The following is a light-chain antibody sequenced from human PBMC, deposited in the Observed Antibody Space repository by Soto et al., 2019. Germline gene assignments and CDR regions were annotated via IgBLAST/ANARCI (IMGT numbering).Light chain of an antibody. V-gene: IGLV3-21*04. CDR1: NIGSKN. Sequence: SYELTQPPSVSVAPGKTARITCGGSNIGSKNVHWYLQKPGQAPVLVIYYDSDRPSGIPARFSGSNSGNTATLTISRVEAGDEADYYCQVWDSSSDHPVFGGGTKLTVL. CDR3: QVWDSSSDHPV. CDR2: YDS. J-gene: IGLJ3*02.